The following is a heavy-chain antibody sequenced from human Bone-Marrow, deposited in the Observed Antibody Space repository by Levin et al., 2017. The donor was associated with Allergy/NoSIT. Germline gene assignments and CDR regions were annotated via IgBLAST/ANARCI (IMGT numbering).Heavy chain of an antibody. CDR3: ATILTAFDY. V-gene: IGHV1-24*01. CDR1: GYTLTDLS. CDR2: FDPEDGET. Sequence: GGSLRLSCKVSGYTLTDLSMHWVRQAPGKGLEWMGGFDPEDGETIYAQKFQGRVTMTEDTSTDTAYMELSSLRSEDTAVYYCATILTAFDYWGQGTLVTVSS. J-gene: IGHJ4*02. D-gene: IGHD7-27*01.